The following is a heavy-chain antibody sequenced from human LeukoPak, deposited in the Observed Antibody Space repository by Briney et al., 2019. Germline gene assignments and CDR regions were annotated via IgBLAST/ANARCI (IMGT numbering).Heavy chain of an antibody. CDR3: ARDSSSRFDP. Sequence: RASVKVSCKASGYTFTGYYMHWVRQAPGQGLEWMGRIIPILGIANYAQKFQGRVTITADKSTSTAYMELSSLRSEDTAVYYCARDSSSRFDPWGQGTLVTVSS. CDR2: IIPILGIA. J-gene: IGHJ5*02. D-gene: IGHD2-2*01. CDR1: GYTFTGYY. V-gene: IGHV1-69*04.